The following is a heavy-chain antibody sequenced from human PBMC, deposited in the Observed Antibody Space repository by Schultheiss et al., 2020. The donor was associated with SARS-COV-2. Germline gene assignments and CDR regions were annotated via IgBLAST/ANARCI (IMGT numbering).Heavy chain of an antibody. CDR3: ARGGRASLGY. V-gene: IGHV4-59*12. Sequence: SETLSLTCTVSGGSISSYYWSWIRQPPGKGLEWIGYIYYSGSTNYNPSLKSRVTISVDTSKNQFSLKLSSVTAADTAVYYCARGGRASLGYWGQGTLVTVSS. J-gene: IGHJ4*02. CDR1: GGSISSYY. D-gene: IGHD1-26*01. CDR2: IYYSGST.